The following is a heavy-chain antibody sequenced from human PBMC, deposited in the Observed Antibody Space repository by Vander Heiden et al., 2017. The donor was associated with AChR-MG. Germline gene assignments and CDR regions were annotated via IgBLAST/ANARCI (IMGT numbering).Heavy chain of an antibody. CDR1: GFTFSSYG. V-gene: IGHV3-30*02. CDR3: AKDLLYCSGGSCYSGFDY. D-gene: IGHD2-15*01. J-gene: IGHJ4*02. CDR2: IRYDGSNK. Sequence: QVQLVESGGGVVQPGGSLRLSCAASGFTFSSYGMHWVRQAPGKGLEWVAFIRYDGSNKYYADSGKGRFTISRDNSKNTLYLQMNSLRAEDTAVYYCAKDLLYCSGGSCYSGFDYWGQGTLVTVSS.